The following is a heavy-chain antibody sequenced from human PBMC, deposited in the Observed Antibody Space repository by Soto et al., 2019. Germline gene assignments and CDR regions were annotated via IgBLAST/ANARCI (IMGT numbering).Heavy chain of an antibody. J-gene: IGHJ4*02. CDR1: GGSFSTYY. D-gene: IGHD1-7*01. CDR2: INHRGST. Sequence: QVLLQQWGAGLLKPSETLSLTCAVYGGSFSTYYWSWIRQPPGKGLEWIGEINHRGSTNYNPSLKIRVNSSVDTSKNQFSLKLSSVPAAGRAVYYCARGLNWNYGAFDYLGQGTLVTVSS. V-gene: IGHV4-34*01. CDR3: ARGLNWNYGAFDY.